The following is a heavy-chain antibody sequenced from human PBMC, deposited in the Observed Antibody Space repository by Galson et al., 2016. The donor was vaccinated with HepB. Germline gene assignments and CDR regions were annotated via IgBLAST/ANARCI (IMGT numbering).Heavy chain of an antibody. CDR1: GYTFTSYG. J-gene: IGHJ3*02. V-gene: IGHV1-18*01. Sequence: SVKVSCKASGYTFTSYGISWVRQAPGQGLEWMGWISAYNGNTYYAQKLQGRVTMTTDTSTSTVYMELRSLTSDATAIYYCATSTGYRSGWGAFDIWGQGTMVTVSS. D-gene: IGHD6-25*01. CDR3: ATSTGYRSGWGAFDI. CDR2: ISAYNGNT.